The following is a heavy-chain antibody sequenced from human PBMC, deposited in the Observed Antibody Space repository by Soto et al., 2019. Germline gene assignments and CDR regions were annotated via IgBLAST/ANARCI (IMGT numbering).Heavy chain of an antibody. V-gene: IGHV4-39*01. Sequence: SETLSLTCTVSGGSISSGGYYWSWIRQHPGKGLEWIGYIYYSGSTYYNPSLKSRVTISVDTSKNQFSLRLSSVTAEDTAVFYCARHVSTMVTPSFDPWGQGTLVTVSS. CDR3: ARHVSTMVTPSFDP. CDR2: IYYSGST. J-gene: IGHJ5*02. CDR1: GGSISSGGYY. D-gene: IGHD4-4*01.